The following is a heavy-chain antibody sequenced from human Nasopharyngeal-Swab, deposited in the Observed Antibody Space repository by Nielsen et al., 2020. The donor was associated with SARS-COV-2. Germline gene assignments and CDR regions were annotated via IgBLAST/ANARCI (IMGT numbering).Heavy chain of an antibody. J-gene: IGHJ6*02. CDR1: GFTFDDYA. V-gene: IGHV3-9*01. CDR2: LSWNSGSI. Sequence: SLKISCVASGFTFDDYAMHWVRQVPGKGLEWVSGLSWNSGSIGYADSVKGRFTISRDNAKNSLYLQMNSLRAEDTAVYYCASHPASSSSVYYYYGMDVWGQGTTVTVSS. CDR3: ASHPASSSSVYYYYGMDV. D-gene: IGHD6-6*01.